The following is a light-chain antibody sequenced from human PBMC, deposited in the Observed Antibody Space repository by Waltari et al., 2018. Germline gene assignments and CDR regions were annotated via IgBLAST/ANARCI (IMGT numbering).Light chain of an antibody. CDR1: SSDLENYNL. CDR3: CAYAASSTFVV. V-gene: IGLV2-23*01. CDR2: EAS. Sequence: QSDLTQPASVSGSPGQSITISCIGTSSDLENYNLVSWFQQHPGKAPKLLIFEASERPSGVVIRFSGAKSGNTASLTISGLQAEDEANYYCCAYAASSTFVVFGGGTKLTVL. J-gene: IGLJ2*01.